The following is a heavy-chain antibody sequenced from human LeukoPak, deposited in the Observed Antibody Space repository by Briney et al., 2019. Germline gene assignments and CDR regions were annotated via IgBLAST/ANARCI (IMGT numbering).Heavy chain of an antibody. CDR2: IYSGGSA. Sequence: GGSLRLSCAASGLTVSSNYMSWVRQAPGKGLEWVSVIYSGGSAYYADPLKGRFTISRDNSKNTLHLQMNSLRAEDTAVYYCARVIQSLLLKGYFDYWGQGTLVTVSS. V-gene: IGHV3-53*01. CDR1: GLTVSSNY. D-gene: IGHD2-15*01. CDR3: ARVIQSLLLKGYFDY. J-gene: IGHJ4*02.